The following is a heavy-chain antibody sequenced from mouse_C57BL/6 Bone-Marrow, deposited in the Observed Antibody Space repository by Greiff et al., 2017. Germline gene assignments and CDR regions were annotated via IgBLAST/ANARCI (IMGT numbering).Heavy chain of an antibody. J-gene: IGHJ4*01. CDR3: ASFLLWAVYAMDY. CDR2: IDPANGNT. V-gene: IGHV14-3*01. CDR1: GFNIKNTY. Sequence: VQLQQSVAELVRPGASVKLSCTASGFNIKNTYMHWVKQRPEQGLEWIGRIDPANGNTKYAPKFQGKATITADTSSNTAYLQLSSLTSDDTAIYYCASFLLWAVYAMDYWGQGTSVTVSS. D-gene: IGHD2-1*01.